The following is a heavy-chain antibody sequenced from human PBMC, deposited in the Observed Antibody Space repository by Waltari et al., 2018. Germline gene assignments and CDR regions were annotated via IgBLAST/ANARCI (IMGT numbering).Heavy chain of an antibody. CDR2: IITIFGTA. Sequence: QVQLVQSGAEVKKPGSSVKVSCKASGGTFSSYAISWVRQAPGQGLEWMGGIITIFGTANYAQKCQGRVTITADESTSTAYMELSSLRSEDTAVYYCARLYYYGSGSPWYYYYGMDVWGQGTTVTVSS. CDR1: GGTFSSYA. J-gene: IGHJ6*02. V-gene: IGHV1-69*01. CDR3: ARLYYYGSGSPWYYYYGMDV. D-gene: IGHD3-10*01.